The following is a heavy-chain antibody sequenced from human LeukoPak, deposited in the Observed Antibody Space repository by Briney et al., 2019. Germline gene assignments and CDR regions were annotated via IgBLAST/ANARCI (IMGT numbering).Heavy chain of an antibody. CDR2: IRYDGSNK. Sequence: GGSLRLSCAASGFTFSSYGMHWVRQAPGKGLEWVAFIRYDGSNKYYADSVKGRFTISRDNSKNTLYLQMNSLRAEDTAVYYCAKDQLYSSSWTPFYFDYWGQGTLVTVSS. D-gene: IGHD6-13*01. J-gene: IGHJ4*02. CDR3: AKDQLYSSSWTPFYFDY. V-gene: IGHV3-30*02. CDR1: GFTFSSYG.